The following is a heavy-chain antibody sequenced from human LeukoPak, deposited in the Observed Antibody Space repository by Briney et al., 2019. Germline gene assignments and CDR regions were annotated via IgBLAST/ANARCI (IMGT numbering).Heavy chain of an antibody. D-gene: IGHD5-12*01. J-gene: IGHJ4*02. V-gene: IGHV1-69*13. CDR2: IIPIFGTA. CDR3: ARDRDIVATIDQGVYYFDY. Sequence: SVKVSFKASGGTFSSYAISWVRQAPGQGLEWMGGIIPIFGTANYAQKFQGRVTITADESTSTAYMELSSLRSEDTAVYYCARDRDIVATIDQGVYYFDYWGQGTLVTVSS. CDR1: GGTFSSYA.